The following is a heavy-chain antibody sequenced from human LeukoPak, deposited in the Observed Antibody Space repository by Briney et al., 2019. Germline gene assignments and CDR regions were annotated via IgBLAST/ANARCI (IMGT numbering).Heavy chain of an antibody. V-gene: IGHV4-59*01. J-gene: IGHJ4*02. Sequence: SETLSLTCTVSSGSISSYYWSWIRQPPGTGPEGTGYINYSGSTNYNPSLKSRVTISVDTSKNQFSLKLRSVTAADTAVYYCARARTYGDFYFDYWGQGTLVTVSS. CDR1: SGSISSYY. D-gene: IGHD4-17*01. CDR3: ARARTYGDFYFDY. CDR2: INYSGST.